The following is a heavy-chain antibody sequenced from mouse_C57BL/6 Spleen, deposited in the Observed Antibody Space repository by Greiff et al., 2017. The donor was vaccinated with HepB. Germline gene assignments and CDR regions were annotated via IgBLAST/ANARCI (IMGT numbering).Heavy chain of an antibody. V-gene: IGHV1-82*01. D-gene: IGHD1-1*01. Sequence: VQLQQSGPELVKPGASVKISCKASGYAFSSSWMNWVKQRPGKGLEWIGRIYPGDGDTNYNGKFKGKATLTADKSSSTAYMQLSSLTSEDSAVYFCAGGSSFFAYWGQGTLVTVSA. CDR1: GYAFSSSW. CDR2: IYPGDGDT. CDR3: AGGSSFFAY. J-gene: IGHJ3*01.